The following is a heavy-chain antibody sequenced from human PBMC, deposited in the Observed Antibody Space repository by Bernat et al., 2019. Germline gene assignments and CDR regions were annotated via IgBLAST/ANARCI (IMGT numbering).Heavy chain of an antibody. Sequence: EVQLLESGGGLVQPGGSLRLSCAASGFTFSSYAMSWVRQAPGKGLEWVSAMSGSGVTTHYADSVKGRFTISRDNSKNTLFLQMNSLRAEDTAVYYCAKEAAFCGTGCYSLADCWGQGTLVTVSS. J-gene: IGHJ4*02. CDR3: AKEAAFCGTGCYSLADC. CDR2: MSGSGVTT. D-gene: IGHD2-21*02. CDR1: GFTFSSYA. V-gene: IGHV3-23*01.